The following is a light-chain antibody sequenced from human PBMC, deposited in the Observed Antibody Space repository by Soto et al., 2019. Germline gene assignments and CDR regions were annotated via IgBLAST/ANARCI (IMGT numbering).Light chain of an antibody. J-gene: IGLJ1*01. CDR1: SSDVGSYNL. CDR2: EVS. CDR3: CSYAGSSTYV. V-gene: IGLV2-23*02. Sequence: ALPQPASGTSFHGRGSSITNTKTSSDVGSYNLVSWYQQHPGKAPKLMIYEVSKRPSGVSNRFSGSKSGNTASLTISGLQAEDEADYYCCSYAGSSTYVFGTGTKVTVL.